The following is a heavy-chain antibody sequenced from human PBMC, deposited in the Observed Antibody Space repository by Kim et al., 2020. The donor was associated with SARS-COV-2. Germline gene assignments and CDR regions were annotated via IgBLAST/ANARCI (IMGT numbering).Heavy chain of an antibody. Sequence: GGSLRLSCAASGFTFSSYVLHWVRQAPGKGLEWVGRVSRRGDNFDTAYSASGQCRITIARDDYSLIPYLKVKTLKTGDTAVYYGVRNSPAASEVAIGAWG. V-gene: IGHV3-73*01. J-gene: IGHJ5*01. CDR3: VRNSPAASEVAIGA. CDR2: VSRRGDNFDT. D-gene: IGHD2-21*01. CDR1: GFTFSSYV.